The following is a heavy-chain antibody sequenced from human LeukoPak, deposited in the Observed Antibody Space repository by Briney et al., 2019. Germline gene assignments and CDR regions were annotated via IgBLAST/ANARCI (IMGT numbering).Heavy chain of an antibody. CDR2: VHLDGRT. J-gene: IGHJ4*02. Sequence: SETLSLTCGVSGGSVISTNWWTWVRQPPGKGLEWIGEVHLDGRTNYNPSLESRLTISVDLSENHVSLKLTSVTAADTAVYYCAREGGFYRPLDYSGQGALVTVSS. V-gene: IGHV4-4*02. CDR3: AREGGFYRPLDY. D-gene: IGHD3-3*01. CDR1: GGSVISTNW.